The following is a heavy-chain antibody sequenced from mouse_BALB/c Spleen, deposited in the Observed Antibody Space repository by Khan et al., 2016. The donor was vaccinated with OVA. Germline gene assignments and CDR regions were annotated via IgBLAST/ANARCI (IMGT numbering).Heavy chain of an antibody. J-gene: IGHJ3*01. V-gene: IGHV1-77*01. CDR3: ARGGYSGFAY. CDR1: GYTFTDYI. Sequence: QVQLKQSVPELVNPGASLKVSCKASGYTFTDYIIGWVKQSTRQGLEWIGDIFPGSGTPYYNEKFKDKATLTADKSSNTAYMQLSSLTSEDSAVYFCARGGYSGFAYWGQGTLVTVPA. CDR2: IFPGSGTP. D-gene: IGHD3-1*01.